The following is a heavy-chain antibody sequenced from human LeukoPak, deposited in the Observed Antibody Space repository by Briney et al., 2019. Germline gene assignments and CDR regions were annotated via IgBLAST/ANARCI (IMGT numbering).Heavy chain of an antibody. V-gene: IGHV3-30*18. CDR1: GFTLSSYG. J-gene: IGHJ4*02. CDR2: ISYDGRNT. D-gene: IGHD3-22*01. Sequence: GGSLRLSCAASGFTLSSYGMHWVRQAPGKGLEWVAHISYDGRNTYYADPVKGRFTISRDNSRNTLYLQMNSLRAEDTAVYYCANGRYHSSGYSPPEFDYWGQGTLVTVSS. CDR3: ANGRYHSSGYSPPEFDY.